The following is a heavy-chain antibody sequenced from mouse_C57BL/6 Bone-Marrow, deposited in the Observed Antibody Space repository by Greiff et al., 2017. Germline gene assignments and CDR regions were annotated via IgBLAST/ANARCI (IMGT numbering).Heavy chain of an antibody. CDR3: ASRLRFAY. D-gene: IGHD2-1*01. CDR2: IYPGDGDT. J-gene: IGHJ3*01. CDR1: GYAFSSSW. V-gene: IGHV1-82*01. Sequence: VQLVESGPELVKPGASVKISCKASGYAFSSSWMNWVKQRPGKGLEWIGRIYPGDGDTNYNGKFKGKGTLTADKSSSTAYIQLSSLTSEDAAVYFWASRLRFAYWCEGTLVTVSA.